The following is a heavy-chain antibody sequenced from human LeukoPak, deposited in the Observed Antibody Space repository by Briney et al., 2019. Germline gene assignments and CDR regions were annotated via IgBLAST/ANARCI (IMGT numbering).Heavy chain of an antibody. Sequence: SGGSLRLSCAASGFTFSSYAMHWVRQAPGKGLEWVAVISYDGSNKYYADSVKGRFTISRDNSKNTLYLQMNSLRAEDTAVYYCARTMTTVTNDAFDIWGQGTTVTVSS. D-gene: IGHD4-17*01. CDR2: ISYDGSNK. CDR3: ARTMTTVTNDAFDI. V-gene: IGHV3-30-3*01. J-gene: IGHJ3*02. CDR1: GFTFSSYA.